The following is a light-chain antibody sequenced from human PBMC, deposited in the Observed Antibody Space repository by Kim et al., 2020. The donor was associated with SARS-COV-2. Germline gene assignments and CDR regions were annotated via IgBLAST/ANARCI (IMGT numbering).Light chain of an antibody. CDR1: KLGDKS. Sequence: VSPGQSATIPCAVVKLGDKSACWYQQKPGQSPVLVIFQGTKRPSGIPDRFSGSYSRHTAPLTISETQAMDEAAYYCQAWDSGSAVFGGGTQLTVL. V-gene: IGLV3-1*01. CDR3: QAWDSGSAV. J-gene: IGLJ2*01. CDR2: QGT.